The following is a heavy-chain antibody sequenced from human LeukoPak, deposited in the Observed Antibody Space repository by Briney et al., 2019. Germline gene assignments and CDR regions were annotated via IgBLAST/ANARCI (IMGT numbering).Heavy chain of an antibody. Sequence: PGGSLKLSCAASGFIVSGSAMHWVRQASGKGLEWVGRIRNKANSYATAYAASVKGRFTISRDDSKNTAYLQMNSLKIEDTAVYYCIRDSSGYSDLFDYWGQGTLVTVSS. D-gene: IGHD3-22*01. V-gene: IGHV3-73*01. J-gene: IGHJ4*02. CDR2: IRNKANSYAT. CDR3: IRDSSGYSDLFDY. CDR1: GFIVSGSA.